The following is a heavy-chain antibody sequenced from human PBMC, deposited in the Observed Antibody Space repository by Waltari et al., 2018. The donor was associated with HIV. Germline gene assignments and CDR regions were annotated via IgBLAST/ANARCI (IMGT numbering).Heavy chain of an antibody. CDR2: MRSRTYGGAT. CDR1: GFSFGEFV. V-gene: IGHV3-49*03. J-gene: IGHJ4*02. Sequence: EVQLVEFGGGLVQPGRSLRLSCTGFGFSFGEFVISWFRQAPGKGLELVGLMRSRTYGGATEYAASGKGRFTISRDDLKSVAYLQMNSLKTEDTAVYYCTRSSKLDYWGQGTLVTVSS. CDR3: TRSSKLDY. D-gene: IGHD4-4*01.